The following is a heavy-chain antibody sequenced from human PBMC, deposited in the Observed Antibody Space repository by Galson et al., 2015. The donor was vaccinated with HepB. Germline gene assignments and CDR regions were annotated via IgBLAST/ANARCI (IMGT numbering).Heavy chain of an antibody. J-gene: IGHJ4*02. V-gene: IGHV3-64*01. D-gene: IGHD6-13*01. CDR1: GFTFSSYA. CDR3: ARGYSSSLIPYYFDY. CDR2: ISSNGGST. Sequence: SLRLSCAASGFTFSSYAMHWVRQAPGKGLEYVSAISSNGGSTYYANSVKGRFTISRDNSKNTLYLQMGSLRAEDMAVYYCARGYSSSLIPYYFDYWGQGTLVTVSS.